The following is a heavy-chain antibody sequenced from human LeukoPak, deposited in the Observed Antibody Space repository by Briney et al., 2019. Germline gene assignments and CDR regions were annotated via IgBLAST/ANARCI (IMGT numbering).Heavy chain of an antibody. CDR1: GFSFSSYT. J-gene: IGHJ3*02. CDR3: AKRIAVAADAFDI. CDR2: ISTAGGGT. D-gene: IGHD6-13*01. V-gene: IGHV3-23*01. Sequence: GGSLKLSCAASGFSFSSYTLNWVRQAPGKGLEWVSSISTAGGGTFYADSVMGRFTISRDNSKNTLYLQMNSLGAEDTAVYYCAKRIAVAADAFDIWGQGTMVTVSS.